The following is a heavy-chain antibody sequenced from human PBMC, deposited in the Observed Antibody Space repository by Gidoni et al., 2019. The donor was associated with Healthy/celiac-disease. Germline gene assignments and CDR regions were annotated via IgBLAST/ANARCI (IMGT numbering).Heavy chain of an antibody. Sequence: QVQLQQWGAGLLKPSETLSLTCAVYGGSFSGYYWSWIRQPPGKGLEWIGEINHSGSTNYNPSLKSRVTISVDTSKNQFSLKLSSVTAADTAVYYCARAFPRSYGWFTILDYWGQGTLVTVSS. CDR3: ARAFPRSYGWFTILDY. J-gene: IGHJ4*02. D-gene: IGHD5-18*01. CDR1: GGSFSGYY. V-gene: IGHV4-34*01. CDR2: INHSGST.